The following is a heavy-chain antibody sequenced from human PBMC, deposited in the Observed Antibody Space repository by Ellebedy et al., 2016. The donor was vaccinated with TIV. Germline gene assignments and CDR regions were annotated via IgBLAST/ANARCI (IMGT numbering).Heavy chain of an antibody. J-gene: IGHJ3*02. Sequence: LSLTCXASGFTVSSNYMSWVRQAPGKGLEWVSVIYSGGSTYYADSVKGRFTISRDNSKNTLYLQMNSLRAEDTAVYYCARVLRELSDAFDIWGQGTMVTVSS. CDR2: IYSGGST. D-gene: IGHD1-7*01. CDR1: GFTVSSNY. V-gene: IGHV3-53*01. CDR3: ARVLRELSDAFDI.